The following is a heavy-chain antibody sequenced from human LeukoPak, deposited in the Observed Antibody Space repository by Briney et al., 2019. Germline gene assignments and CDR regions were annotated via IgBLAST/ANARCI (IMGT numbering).Heavy chain of an antibody. V-gene: IGHV3-23*01. J-gene: IGHJ4*02. CDR3: AKVKSSWGYYFDY. Sequence: PGGSLRLSCAASGFTFSSYAMTWVRQAPGKGLEWVSVISDSGGATYYADSVKGRFTISRDNSKNTLYLQMKSLRAEDTAVYYCAKVKSSWGYYFDYWGQGTLVTVSS. CDR2: ISDSGGAT. D-gene: IGHD6-13*01. CDR1: GFTFSSYA.